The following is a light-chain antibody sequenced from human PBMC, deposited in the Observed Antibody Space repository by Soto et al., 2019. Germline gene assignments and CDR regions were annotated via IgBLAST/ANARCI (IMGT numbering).Light chain of an antibody. Sequence: EIVLTQSPGILSLSPGERATLSCRASQSVSDSYLAWYQQKPGQAPRLLIYASSRATGIPDRFSGSGSGTDFTLTISRLEPEDFAVYYCQHYGTSALFGPGTKVDIK. CDR3: QHYGTSAL. CDR2: AS. CDR1: QSVSDSY. V-gene: IGKV3-20*01. J-gene: IGKJ3*01.